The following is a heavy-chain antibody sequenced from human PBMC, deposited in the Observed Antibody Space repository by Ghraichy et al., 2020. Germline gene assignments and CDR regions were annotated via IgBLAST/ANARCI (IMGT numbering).Heavy chain of an antibody. CDR2: IYHSGST. D-gene: IGHD3-22*01. CDR1: GGSISSGGYS. V-gene: IGHV4-30-2*01. J-gene: IGHJ4*02. CDR3: ARVGYDSSGYYSTYDY. Sequence: SETLSLTCAVSGGSISSGGYSWSWIRQPPGKGLEWIGYIYHSGSTYYNPSLKSRVTISVDRSKNQFSLKLSSVTAADTAVYYCARVGYDSSGYYSTYDYCGQGTLVTVSS.